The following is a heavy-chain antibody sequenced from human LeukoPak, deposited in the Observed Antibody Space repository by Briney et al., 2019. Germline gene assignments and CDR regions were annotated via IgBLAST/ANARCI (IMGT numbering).Heavy chain of an antibody. CDR1: GGSFSGYY. CDR3: ARLLEISNWFDP. CDR2: INHSGST. Sequence: PSETLSLTCAVYGGSFSGYYWSWIRQPPGKGLEWIGEINHSGSTNYNPSLKSRVTISVDTSKNQFSLKLSSVTAADTAVYYCARLLEISNWFDPWGQGTLVTVSS. D-gene: IGHD5-24*01. J-gene: IGHJ5*02. V-gene: IGHV4-34*01.